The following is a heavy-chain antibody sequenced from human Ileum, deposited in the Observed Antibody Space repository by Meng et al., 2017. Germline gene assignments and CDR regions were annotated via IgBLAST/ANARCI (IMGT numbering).Heavy chain of an antibody. CDR3: ARGRGLRLGELSLVCDN. D-gene: IGHD3-16*02. J-gene: IGHJ4*02. V-gene: IGHV1-8*01. CDR1: GYTLTSYA. CDR2: MNPNTGNK. Sequence: GQLVHPGPRVKNPGAPVTASCKASGYTLTSYAITWVGRATGQGLEWMGWMNPNTGNKGKEQKFQGRVTMTRNTSISTAYMGLSRLRSEDTAVYYCARGRGLRLGELSLVCDNWGQGTLVTVSS.